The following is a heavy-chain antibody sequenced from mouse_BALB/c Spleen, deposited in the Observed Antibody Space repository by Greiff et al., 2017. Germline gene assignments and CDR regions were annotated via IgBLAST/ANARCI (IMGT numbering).Heavy chain of an antibody. Sequence: EVKLVESGAELVRPGALVKLSCKASGFNIKDYYMHWVKQRPEQGLEWIGWIDPENGNTIYDPKFQGKASITADTSSNTAYLQLSSLTSEDTAVYYCAEGYYGSRFMDYWGQGTSVTVSS. J-gene: IGHJ4*01. CDR2: IDPENGNT. CDR3: AEGYYGSRFMDY. V-gene: IGHV14-1*02. D-gene: IGHD1-1*01. CDR1: GFNIKDYY.